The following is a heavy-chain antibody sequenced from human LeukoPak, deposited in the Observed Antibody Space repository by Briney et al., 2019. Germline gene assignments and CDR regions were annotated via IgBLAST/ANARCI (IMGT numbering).Heavy chain of an antibody. V-gene: IGHV1-69*04. CDR2: IIPIFGIA. CDR3: ARAPKGATINWFDP. CDR1: GGTFSSYA. Sequence: ASVKVSCKASGGTFSSYASCWVRQAPGQGLERMGRIIPIFGIANYAQKFQGRVTITADKSTSTAYMELSSLRSEDTAVYYCARAPKGATINWFDPWGQGTLVTVSS. D-gene: IGHD1-26*01. J-gene: IGHJ5*02.